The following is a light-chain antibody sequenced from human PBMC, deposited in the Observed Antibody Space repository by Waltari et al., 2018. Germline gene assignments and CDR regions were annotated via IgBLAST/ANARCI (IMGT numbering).Light chain of an antibody. CDR2: DAS. CDR1: QSISGW. Sequence: DIQMTQSPSTLSASVGDRVTITCRASQSISGWLAWYQQKPGKAPKVLIYDASNLESGVPSRFSGSGAGTEFTLTISSLQPDDFATYYCQQYNSYSPWTFGQGTKVEVK. CDR3: QQYNSYSPWT. V-gene: IGKV1-5*01. J-gene: IGKJ1*01.